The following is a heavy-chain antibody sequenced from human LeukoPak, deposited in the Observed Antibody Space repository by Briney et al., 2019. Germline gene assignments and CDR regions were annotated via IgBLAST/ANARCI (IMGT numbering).Heavy chain of an antibody. D-gene: IGHD3-22*01. CDR3: AKDAPYYYDSSGPNAFDI. J-gene: IGHJ3*02. CDR1: GFTFSSYG. Sequence: PGESLRLSCAASGFTFSSYGMHWVRQAPGKGLEWVAFIRHDGSNKYYADSVKGRFTISRDNSKNTLYLQMNSLRAEDTAVYYCAKDAPYYYDSSGPNAFDIWGQGTMVTVSS. CDR2: IRHDGSNK. V-gene: IGHV3-30*02.